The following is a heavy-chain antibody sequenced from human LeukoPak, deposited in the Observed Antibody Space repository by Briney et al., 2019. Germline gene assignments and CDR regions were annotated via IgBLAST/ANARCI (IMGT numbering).Heavy chain of an antibody. J-gene: IGHJ4*02. V-gene: IGHV3-NL1*01. CDR2: ISNNGGYT. CDR3: ARRDQDYYDSSGYYYGGGFDY. D-gene: IGHD3-22*01. Sequence: GGSLRLSCAASGFTFSSYGMHWVRQAPGKGLEWVSAISNNGGYTYYADSVQGRFTISRDNSKSTLCLQMNSLRAEDTAVYYCARRDQDYYDSSGYYYGGGFDYWGQGTLVTVSS. CDR1: GFTFSSYG.